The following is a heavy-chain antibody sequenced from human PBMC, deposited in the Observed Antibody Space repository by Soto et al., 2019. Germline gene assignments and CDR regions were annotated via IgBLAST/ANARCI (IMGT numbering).Heavy chain of an antibody. CDR2: ISSSSSYI. V-gene: IGHV3-21*01. Sequence: EVQLVESGGGLVKPGGSLRLSCAASGFTFSSYSMNWVRQAPGKGLEWVSSISSSSSYIYYADSVKGRFTISRDNAKNSQDLEMSRLRAEDTAVYYCAIPRGSPRRGGRDYWGQGTLVTVSS. CDR1: GFTFSSYS. D-gene: IGHD3-16*01. J-gene: IGHJ4*02. CDR3: AIPRGSPRRGGRDY.